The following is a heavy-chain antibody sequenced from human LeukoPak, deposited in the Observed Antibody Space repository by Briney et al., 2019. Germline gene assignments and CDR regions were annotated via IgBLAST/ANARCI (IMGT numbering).Heavy chain of an antibody. CDR3: AREKTTVTTGFDY. J-gene: IGHJ4*02. CDR2: IYTSGST. V-gene: IGHV4-4*07. CDR1: GGSISSYC. Sequence: SETLSLTCTVSGGSISSYCWSWIRQPAGKGLEWIGRIYTSGSTNYNPSLKSRVTMSVDTSKNQFSLKLSSVTAADTAVYYCAREKTTVTTGFDYWGQGTLVTVSS. D-gene: IGHD4-17*01.